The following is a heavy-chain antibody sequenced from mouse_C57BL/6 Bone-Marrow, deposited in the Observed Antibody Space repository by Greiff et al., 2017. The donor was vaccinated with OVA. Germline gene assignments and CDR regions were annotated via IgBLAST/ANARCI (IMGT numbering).Heavy chain of an antibody. D-gene: IGHD1-1*01. V-gene: IGHV1-7*01. CDR2: INPSSGYT. CDR1: GYTFTSYW. CDR3: ARKGKYYYGSSQPYYYAMDY. J-gene: IGHJ4*01. Sequence: VQLQQSGAALAKPGASVQLSCKASGYTFTSYWMHWVKQRPGQGLEWIGYINPSSGYTKYNQKFKDKATLTADKSSSTAYMQLSSLTYEDSAVYYCARKGKYYYGSSQPYYYAMDYWGQGTSVTVSS.